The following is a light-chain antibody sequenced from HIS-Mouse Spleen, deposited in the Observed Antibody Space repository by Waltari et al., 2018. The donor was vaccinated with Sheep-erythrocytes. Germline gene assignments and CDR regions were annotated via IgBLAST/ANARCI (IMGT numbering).Light chain of an antibody. V-gene: IGLV2-8*01. CDR1: SSDVGGYNY. Sequence: QSALTQPRSVSGSPGQSVTISCTGTSSDVGGYNYVSWYQQHPGQAPKRMIYEVSKRPSGVPDRFAGSKSGNTASLTVSGLQAEDEADYYCSSYAGSNNLVFGGGTKLTVL. CDR3: SSYAGSNNLV. J-gene: IGLJ2*01. CDR2: EVS.